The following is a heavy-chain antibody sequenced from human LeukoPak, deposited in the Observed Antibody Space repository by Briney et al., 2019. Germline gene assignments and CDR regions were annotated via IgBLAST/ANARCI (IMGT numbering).Heavy chain of an antibody. J-gene: IGHJ4*02. CDR1: GTSITSYY. D-gene: IGHD2-8*01. Sequence: KPSETLSLTCTVSGTSITSYYWDWIRQAPGQGPEWIGYGHYSGNTKYNPPLKSRVTISVDTSKNQFSLRLSSVTAADTAVYFCAKWASDNRAFDLWGQGTLVTVSS. CDR2: GHYSGNT. CDR3: AKWASDNRAFDL. V-gene: IGHV4-59*08.